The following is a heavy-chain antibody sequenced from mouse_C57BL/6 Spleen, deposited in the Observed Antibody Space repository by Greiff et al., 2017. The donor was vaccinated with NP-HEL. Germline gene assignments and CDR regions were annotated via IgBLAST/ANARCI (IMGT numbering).Heavy chain of an antibody. CDR3: TRDVNYYGSSSWDY. D-gene: IGHD1-1*01. J-gene: IGHJ4*01. Sequence: EVHLVESGEGLVKPGGSLKLSCAASGFTFSSYAMSWVRQTPEKRLEWVAYISSGGDYIYYADTVKGRFTISRDNARNTLYLQMSSLKSEDTAMYYCTRDVNYYGSSSWDYWGQGTSVTVSS. V-gene: IGHV5-9-1*02. CDR1: GFTFSSYA. CDR2: ISSGGDYI.